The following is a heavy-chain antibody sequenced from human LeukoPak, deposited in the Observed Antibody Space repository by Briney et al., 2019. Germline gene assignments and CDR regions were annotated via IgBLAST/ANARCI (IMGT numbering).Heavy chain of an antibody. J-gene: IGHJ4*01. CDR3: ARDGARTDYDYFFDY. Sequence: SETLSLTCTVSGGSFNSYSWNWIRQPPGKGLEWIGYVYYIVSTNYNPSLKSRVTISVDTSKNQFSLKLTSVTAADTAVYYCARDGARTDYDYFFDYWGHGTLVTVSS. CDR2: VYYIVST. D-gene: IGHD1-26*01. V-gene: IGHV4-59*08. CDR1: GGSFNSYS.